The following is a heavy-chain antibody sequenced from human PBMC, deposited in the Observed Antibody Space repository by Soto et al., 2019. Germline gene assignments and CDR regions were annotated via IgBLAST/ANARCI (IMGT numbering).Heavy chain of an antibody. CDR1: GGSINTFY. D-gene: IGHD5-12*01. J-gene: IGHJ4*02. Sequence: WETLSLTCTVSGGSINTFYWSWVRQPAGKGLEWIGRIFSSGSTSFNPSLESRVAMSVDTSKNHFSLNLSSVTAADVAVYYCAREGSYSAYNFAHGIQLWSFDFWGQGALVTVSS. V-gene: IGHV4-4*07. CDR2: IFSSGST. CDR3: AREGSYSAYNFAHGIQLWSFDF.